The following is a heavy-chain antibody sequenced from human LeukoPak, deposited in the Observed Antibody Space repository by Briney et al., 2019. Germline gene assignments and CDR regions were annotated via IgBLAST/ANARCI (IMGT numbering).Heavy chain of an antibody. CDR3: ARLSGMITFGGVIVIPEYYFDY. J-gene: IGHJ4*02. CDR2: IYAGDSET. D-gene: IGHD3-16*02. V-gene: IGHV5-51*01. Sequence: GESLKISCTGSGYTFITYWIVWVRQVPGKGLEWMGIIYAGDSETRYSPSFQGQVTISADRSINTAYLQWSSLKASDTAMYYCARLSGMITFGGVIVIPEYYFDYWGQGTLVTVSS. CDR1: GYTFITYW.